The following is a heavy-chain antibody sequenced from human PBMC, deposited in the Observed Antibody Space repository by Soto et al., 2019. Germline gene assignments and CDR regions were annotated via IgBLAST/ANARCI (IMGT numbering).Heavy chain of an antibody. CDR2: IIPIFGTA. CDR3: ERTYNQDRCGYSNEINSCYYGRGV. Sequence: SVKVSCKASGGTFSSYAISWVRQAPGQGLEWMGGIIPIFGTANYAQKFQGRVTITADESTSTAYIELSSLRSEYNAVYYCERTYNQDRCGYSNEINSCYYGRGVCRKVNRV. D-gene: IGHD3-22*01. CDR1: GGTFSSYA. V-gene: IGHV1-69*13. J-gene: IGHJ6*04.